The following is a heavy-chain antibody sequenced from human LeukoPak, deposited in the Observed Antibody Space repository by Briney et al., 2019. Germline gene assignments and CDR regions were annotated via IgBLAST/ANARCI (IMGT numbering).Heavy chain of an antibody. V-gene: IGHV5-51*01. J-gene: IGHJ4*02. CDR1: GYRFTSYW. CDR3: ARLGGDLYCTSTRCFYDY. D-gene: IGHD2-2*01. Sequence: GESLKISCKGAGYRFTSYWIGWVRRMPGKGLEWMGPIYAGDSNTRYRPSFQGQVTISVDKSISPAYLQWSSLKASDTAMYYCARLGGDLYCTSTRCFYDYWGQGTLVTVSP. CDR2: IYAGDSNT.